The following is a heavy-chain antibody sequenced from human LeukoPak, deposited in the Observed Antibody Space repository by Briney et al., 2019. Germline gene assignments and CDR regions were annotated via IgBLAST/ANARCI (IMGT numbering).Heavy chain of an antibody. Sequence: GGSLRLSCAASGFTFSIYAMTWVRQAPGKGLEWVSAISGRRGSTYYADSVKGRFTISRDNSKNTLHLQMNSLRAEDTAVYYCAVIVGANDYWGQGTLVTVSS. D-gene: IGHD1-26*01. CDR3: AVIVGANDY. CDR1: GFTFSIYA. J-gene: IGHJ4*02. CDR2: ISGRRGST. V-gene: IGHV3-23*01.